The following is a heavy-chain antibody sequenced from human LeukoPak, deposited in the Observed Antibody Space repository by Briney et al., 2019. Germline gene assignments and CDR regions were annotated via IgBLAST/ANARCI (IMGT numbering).Heavy chain of an antibody. Sequence: HPGGSLRLSCAASGFTFSSYAMHWVRQAPGKGLEWVAVISYDGSNKYYADSVKGRFTISRDNSKNTLYLQMNSLRAEDTAVYYCARADFEYYDYVWGSYRTTGYFDYWGQGTLVTVSS. V-gene: IGHV3-30-3*01. CDR1: GFTFSSYA. CDR2: ISYDGSNK. J-gene: IGHJ4*02. CDR3: ARADFEYYDYVWGSYRTTGYFDY. D-gene: IGHD3-16*02.